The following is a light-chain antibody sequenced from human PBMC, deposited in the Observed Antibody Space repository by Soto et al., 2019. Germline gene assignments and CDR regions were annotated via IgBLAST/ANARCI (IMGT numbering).Light chain of an antibody. CDR2: EVS. CDR1: SSDVGGYNY. CDR3: SSYAGSNNFEV. J-gene: IGLJ2*01. V-gene: IGLV2-8*01. Sequence: QSALTQPPSASGSPGQSVTISCTGTSSDVGGYNYVSWYQQHPGKAPKLMIYEVSKRPSGVPDRFSGSKSGNTASLTVCGLQAEDEADYYCSSYAGSNNFEVFGGGTKLTVL.